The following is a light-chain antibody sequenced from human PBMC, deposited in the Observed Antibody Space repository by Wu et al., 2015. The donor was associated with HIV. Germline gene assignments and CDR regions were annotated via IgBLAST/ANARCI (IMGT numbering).Light chain of an antibody. CDR1: QSVASF. Sequence: EIVLTQFPATLSLSPGERATLSCRASQSVASFLAWYQQKPGQAPRLLIYDASNRATGIPARFSGSGPGTDFTLTISSLEPEDFAVYYCQQRRYWPLYTFGQGTKLEIK. J-gene: IGKJ2*01. V-gene: IGKV3-11*01. CDR2: DAS. CDR3: QQRRYWPLYT.